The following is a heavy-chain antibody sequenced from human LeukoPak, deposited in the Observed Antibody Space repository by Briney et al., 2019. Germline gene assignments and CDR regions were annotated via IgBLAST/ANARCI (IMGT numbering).Heavy chain of an antibody. Sequence: SETLSLTCTVSGGSISSYYWSWIRQPPGKGLEWIGYIYYSGSTNYNPSLKSRVTISVDTSKNQFSLKLSSVTAADTAVYYCARAPYGSGTNFDYWGQGTLVTVSS. CDR3: ARAPYGSGTNFDY. CDR1: GGSISSYY. CDR2: IYYSGST. V-gene: IGHV4-59*01. D-gene: IGHD3-10*01. J-gene: IGHJ4*02.